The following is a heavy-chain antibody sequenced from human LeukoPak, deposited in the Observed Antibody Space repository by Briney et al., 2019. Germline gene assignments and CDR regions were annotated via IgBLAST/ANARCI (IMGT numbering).Heavy chain of an antibody. CDR2: INPSGGST. CDR3: AREGLFVVPAAILSWGPALGWFDP. Sequence: GASVTVSCKASGYTFTSYGISWVRQAPGQGLEWMGIINPSGGSTSYAQKFQGRVTMTRDTSTSTVYMELSSLRSEDTAVYYCAREGLFVVPAAILSWGPALGWFDPWGQGTLVTVSS. D-gene: IGHD2-2*02. CDR1: GYTFTSYG. V-gene: IGHV1-46*01. J-gene: IGHJ5*02.